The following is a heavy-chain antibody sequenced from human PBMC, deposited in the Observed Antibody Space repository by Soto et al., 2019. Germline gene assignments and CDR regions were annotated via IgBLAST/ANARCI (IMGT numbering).Heavy chain of an antibody. D-gene: IGHD3-22*01. J-gene: IGHJ6*02. V-gene: IGHV4-34*01. CDR3: ASSPEYDLQTYYYDSSGPPGMDV. CDR2: INHSGST. CDR1: GSSFSAYY. Sequence: PSETLSLTCGVSGSSFSAYYWTWIRQPPGKGLEWIGEINHSGSTNYNPSLKSRVTISVDTSKNQFSLKLSSVTAADTAVYYCASSPEYDLQTYYYDSSGPPGMDVWGQGTTVTVSS.